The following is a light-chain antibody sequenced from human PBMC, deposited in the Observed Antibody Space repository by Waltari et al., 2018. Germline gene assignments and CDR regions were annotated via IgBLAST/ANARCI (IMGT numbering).Light chain of an antibody. CDR2: STN. J-gene: IGLJ2*01. V-gene: IGLV8-61*01. CDR3: VLYMGSGISV. CDR1: SGSVSPSYY. Sequence: QTVVSQEPSFSVSPGGTVTLTCGLSSGSVSPSYYPSWYQQTPGQAPRTIIYSTNTRSSGVPDRFSGSILGNKAALTITGAQADDESDYYCVLYMGSGISVFGGGTKLTVL.